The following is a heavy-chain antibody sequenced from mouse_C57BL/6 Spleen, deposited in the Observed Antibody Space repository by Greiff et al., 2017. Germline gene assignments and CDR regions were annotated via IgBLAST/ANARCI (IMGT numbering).Heavy chain of an antibody. V-gene: IGHV1-52*01. Sequence: QVQLQQPGAELVRPGSSVKLSCKASGYTFTSYWMHWVKQRPIQGLEWIGNIDPSDSETHYNQKFKDKATLTVDKSSSPADMQLSSLTSEDSAVDYCARGRLRLDWYFDVWGTGTTVTVSS. CDR1: GYTFTSYW. J-gene: IGHJ1*03. D-gene: IGHD2-4*01. CDR3: ARGRLRLDWYFDV. CDR2: IDPSDSET.